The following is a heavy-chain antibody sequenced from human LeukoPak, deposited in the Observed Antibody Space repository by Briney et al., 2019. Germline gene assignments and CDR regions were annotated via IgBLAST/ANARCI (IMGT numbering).Heavy chain of an antibody. V-gene: IGHV1-8*01. CDR2: MNPNSGNT. D-gene: IGHD3-22*01. CDR1: GYTFTSYD. Sequence: ASVKVSCKASGYTFTSYDINWVRQATGQGLEWMGWMNPNSGNTGYAQKFQGRVTMTRNTSISTAYMELSSLRSEDTAVYYCARRERDYYDSSGSWGQGTLVTVPS. CDR3: ARRERDYYDSSGS. J-gene: IGHJ4*02.